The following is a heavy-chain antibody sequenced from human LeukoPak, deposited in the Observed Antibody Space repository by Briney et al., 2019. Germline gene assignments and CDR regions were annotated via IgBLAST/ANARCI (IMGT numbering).Heavy chain of an antibody. CDR3: VRDFRSADY. CDR2: ISSSGGYI. CDR1: GFSIKTYS. J-gene: IGHJ4*02. Sequence: PGGSLRLSCAASGFSIKTYSMTWVRQAPGKGLEWVSTISSSGGYIYYADLVKGRFTISRDTAKNSLYLQMNSLRVEDTAVYYCVRDFRSADYWGQGTLVTVSS. V-gene: IGHV3-21*01.